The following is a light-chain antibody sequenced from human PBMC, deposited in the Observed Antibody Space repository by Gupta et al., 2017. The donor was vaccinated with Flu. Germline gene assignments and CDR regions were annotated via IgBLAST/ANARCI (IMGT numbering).Light chain of an antibody. CDR1: QSVGTNY. CDR3: QHYGSSLFT. CDR2: AAS. J-gene: IGKJ3*01. Sequence: ERVTLSCRASQSVGTNYLAWYQQKPGQAPRLLIYAASSRATGTPERFSGSGSGTDFTLTISRLEPEDFAVYYCQHYGSSLFTFGPGARVDIK. V-gene: IGKV3-20*01.